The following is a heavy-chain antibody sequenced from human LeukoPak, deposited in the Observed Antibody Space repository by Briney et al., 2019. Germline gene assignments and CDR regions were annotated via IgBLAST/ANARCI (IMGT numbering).Heavy chain of an antibody. CDR1: GYTFTSYE. Sequence: VASVKVSCKASGYTFTSYEVNWVRQATGQGLEWMGWMNPNNGNTGYAQKFQGRVTMTRNTSIGTAYMEVSSLRSEDTAVYYCARGDILTGYIDYWGQGTLVTVSS. V-gene: IGHV1-8*01. J-gene: IGHJ4*02. CDR2: MNPNNGNT. CDR3: ARGDILTGYIDY. D-gene: IGHD3-9*01.